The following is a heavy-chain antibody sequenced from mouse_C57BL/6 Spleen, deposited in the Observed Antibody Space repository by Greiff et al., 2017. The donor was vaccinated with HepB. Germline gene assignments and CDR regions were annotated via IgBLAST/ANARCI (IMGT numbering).Heavy chain of an antibody. J-gene: IGHJ2*01. CDR3: ARQKLGLYCDY. CDR1: GYTFTEYT. Sequence: QVHVKQSGAELVKPGASVKLSCKASGYTFTEYTIHWVKQRSGQGLEWIGWFYPGSGSIKYNEKFKDKATLTADKSSSTVDMERSRLTSEDSAVYFCARQKLGLYCDYWGQGTTLTVS. CDR2: FYPGSGSI. V-gene: IGHV1-62-2*01. D-gene: IGHD4-1*01.